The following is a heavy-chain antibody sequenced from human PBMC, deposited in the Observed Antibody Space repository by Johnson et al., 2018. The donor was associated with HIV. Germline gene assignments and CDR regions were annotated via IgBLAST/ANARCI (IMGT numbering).Heavy chain of an antibody. D-gene: IGHD4-23*01. CDR2: INWNGDST. Sequence: VQLVESGGGLVQPGGSLRLSCGASGFSVSDSYMNWVRQAPWKGLEWVSGINWNGDSTGYAASVKGRFTISRDNAKNSLYLQMNNLRAEDTALYYCARVSDDYGGNPAAWGAFDVWGQGTMVTVSS. CDR1: GFSVSDSY. J-gene: IGHJ3*01. V-gene: IGHV3-20*04. CDR3: ARVSDDYGGNPAAWGAFDV.